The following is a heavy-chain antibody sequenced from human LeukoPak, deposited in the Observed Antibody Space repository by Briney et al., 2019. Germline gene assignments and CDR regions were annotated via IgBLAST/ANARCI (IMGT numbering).Heavy chain of an antibody. CDR3: ARHSRSGYSDYESAFDI. V-gene: IGHV4-39*01. D-gene: IGHD5-12*01. CDR2: IFYSGST. J-gene: IGHJ3*02. CDR1: GGSISSSSFY. Sequence: ASETLSLTCAVSGGSISSSSFYWDWIRQPPGKGLEWIGTIFYSGSTYYNPSLKSRITISVDTSKNQFSLKLSSVTAADTAVYYCARHSRSGYSDYESAFDIWGQGTMVIVSS.